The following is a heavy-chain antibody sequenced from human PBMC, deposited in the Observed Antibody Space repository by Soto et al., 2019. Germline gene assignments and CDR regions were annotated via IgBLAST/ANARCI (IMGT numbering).Heavy chain of an antibody. D-gene: IGHD6-19*01. CDR2: VSGYNGET. J-gene: IGHJ6*02. CDR1: GYTFTKFG. V-gene: IGHV1-18*01. Sequence: QVQLVQSGAEVKKPGASVEVSCKASGYTFTKFGISWVRQAPGQGLEWMGWVSGYNGETSYAQSLQGRVTMTTDTSTTTAYMELRSLRSDDTAVFYCAREGLGIYYYNGMDVWGQATTVTVSS. CDR3: AREGLGIYYYNGMDV.